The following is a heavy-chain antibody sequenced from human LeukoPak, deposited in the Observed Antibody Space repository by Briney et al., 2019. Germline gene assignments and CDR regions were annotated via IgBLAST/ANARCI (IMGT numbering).Heavy chain of an antibody. D-gene: IGHD3-10*01. CDR2: IKQDGSEK. V-gene: IGHV3-7*03. CDR1: GFTFSSYW. J-gene: IGHJ4*02. CDR3: ARENLGSGTYYFDH. Sequence: GGPLRLSCAASGFTFSSYWMSWVRQSPGKGLEGLANIKQDGSEKSYVDSVKGRFTISRDNAKKPLYLQMNSLRAEDTAVYYCARENLGSGTYYFDHWGQGTLVTVSS.